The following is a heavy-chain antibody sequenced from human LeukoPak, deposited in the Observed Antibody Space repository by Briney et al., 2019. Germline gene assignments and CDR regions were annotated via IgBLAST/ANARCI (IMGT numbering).Heavy chain of an antibody. J-gene: IGHJ4*02. Sequence: GGSLRLSCAASGFTFSSYAMHWVRQAPGKGLEYVSAISSNGGSTYYANSVKGRFTISRDNSKNTLYLQMGSMRAEDMAVYYCARDQSQDIVATPYYFDYWGQRTLVTVSS. CDR3: ARDQSQDIVATPYYFDY. D-gene: IGHD5-12*01. V-gene: IGHV3-64*01. CDR2: ISSNGGST. CDR1: GFTFSSYA.